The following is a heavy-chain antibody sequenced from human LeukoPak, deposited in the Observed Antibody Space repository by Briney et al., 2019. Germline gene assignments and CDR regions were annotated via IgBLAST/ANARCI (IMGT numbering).Heavy chain of an antibody. CDR3: AKDIHGDYGGLDY. Sequence: GGSLRLSCAASGFTFSSYAMTWVRQAPGKGLEWVSTIINSDATTYYADSVKGRFTISSDNSKNTLDLQMNSLRAEDTAAYYCAKDIHGDYGGLDYWGQGTLVTVSS. V-gene: IGHV3-23*01. D-gene: IGHD4-17*01. J-gene: IGHJ4*02. CDR1: GFTFSSYA. CDR2: IINSDATT.